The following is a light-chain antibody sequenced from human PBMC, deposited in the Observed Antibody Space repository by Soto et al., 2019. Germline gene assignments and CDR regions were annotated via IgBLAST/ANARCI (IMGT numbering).Light chain of an antibody. CDR2: EVN. V-gene: IGLV2-8*01. J-gene: IGLJ2*01. CDR3: SSYAGISNL. CDR1: SSDVGGYNY. Sequence: QSALTQPPSASGSPGQSVTISCTGTSSDVGGYNYVSWYQQHPGKAPKLMIYEVNNRPSGGPDRFYGSKSGNTASLTVSGLQAEEEADYYCSSYAGISNLFGGGTKLTVL.